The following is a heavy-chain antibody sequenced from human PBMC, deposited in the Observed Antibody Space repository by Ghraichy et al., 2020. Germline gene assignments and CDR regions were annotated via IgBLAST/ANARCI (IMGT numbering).Heavy chain of an antibody. Sequence: GGSLRLSCAASGFTFSTYGMSWVRRAPGKGLEWISTIGGSSATIYYADSVKGRFTISRDNSKNTLYLQMNSLRAEDTAVYYCAKRKQRLLGYFDSGGQGTLVTVSS. CDR2: IGGSSATI. J-gene: IGHJ4*02. CDR3: AKRKQRLLGYFDS. D-gene: IGHD2-21*02. V-gene: IGHV3-23*01. CDR1: GFTFSTYG.